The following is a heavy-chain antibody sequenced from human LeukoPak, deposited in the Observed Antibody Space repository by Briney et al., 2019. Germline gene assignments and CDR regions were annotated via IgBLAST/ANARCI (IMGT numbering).Heavy chain of an antibody. CDR3: VRDRPYGGKGDFDY. D-gene: IGHD4-23*01. J-gene: IGHJ4*02. CDR2: ISGSGGST. CDR1: GFTFSSYG. Sequence: GGSLRLSFAASGFTFSSYGMSWVRQAPGKGLEWVSAISGSGGSTYYEDSVKDRFTISRDNSKNTVYLQMNSLRAEDTAVYYCVRDRPYGGKGDFDYWGQGTLVTVSS. V-gene: IGHV3-23*01.